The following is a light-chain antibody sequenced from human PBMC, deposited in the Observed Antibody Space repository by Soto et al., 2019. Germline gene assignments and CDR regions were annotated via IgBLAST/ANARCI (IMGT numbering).Light chain of an antibody. CDR2: AAS. CDR3: QQLRMYPST. Sequence: DIQMTQSPSSLSASVGDRVTITCRASQSISSYLNWYQQKPGKAPKLLIYAASSLQSGVPSGFSGSGSGTDFALTITSLQAEDFATYYCQQLRMYPSTFGGGTKVDIK. V-gene: IGKV1-39*01. J-gene: IGKJ4*01. CDR1: QSISSY.